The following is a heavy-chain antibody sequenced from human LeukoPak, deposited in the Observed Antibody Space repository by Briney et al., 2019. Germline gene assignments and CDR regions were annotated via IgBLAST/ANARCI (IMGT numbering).Heavy chain of an antibody. Sequence: PSETLSLTCAVYGGSFSGYYWSWIRQPPGKGLEWIGEINHSGSTNYNPSLKSRVTISVDTSKNQFSLKLSSVTAADTAVYYCVRGPYCSGGSCFGHFDYWGQGTLVTASS. D-gene: IGHD2-15*01. CDR3: VRGPYCSGGSCFGHFDY. CDR1: GGSFSGYY. J-gene: IGHJ4*02. CDR2: INHSGST. V-gene: IGHV4-34*01.